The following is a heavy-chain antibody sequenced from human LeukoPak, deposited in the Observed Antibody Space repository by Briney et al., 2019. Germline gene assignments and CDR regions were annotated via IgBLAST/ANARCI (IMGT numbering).Heavy chain of an antibody. CDR1: GFTFDDYA. V-gene: IGHV3-9*01. CDR3: ARDRGGY. D-gene: IGHD3-10*01. Sequence: PGGSLRLSCAASGFTFDDYAMHWVRQAPGKGLEWVSGISWNSGSIGYADSVKGRFTISRDNAKNTLYLQMNSLRTEDTAVYYCARDRGGYWGQGTLVTVSS. J-gene: IGHJ4*02. CDR2: ISWNSGSI.